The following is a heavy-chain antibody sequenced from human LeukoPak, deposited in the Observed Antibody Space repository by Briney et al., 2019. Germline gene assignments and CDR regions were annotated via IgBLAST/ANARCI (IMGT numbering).Heavy chain of an antibody. CDR2: IRNKVNGYTT. CDR1: GFTFSDHQ. Sequence: GGSLRLSCAASGFTFSDHQMDWVRQAPGKGLEWVARIRNKVNGYTTEFAASVKGRFIISRDDSRNSLYLQMNSLKTEDTAVYYCARLGLVRARNYLDYWGQGTLVTVSS. J-gene: IGHJ4*02. CDR3: ARLGLVRARNYLDY. V-gene: IGHV3-72*01. D-gene: IGHD1-26*01.